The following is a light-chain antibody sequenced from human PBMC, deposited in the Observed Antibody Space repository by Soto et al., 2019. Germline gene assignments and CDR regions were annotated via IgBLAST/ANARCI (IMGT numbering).Light chain of an antibody. CDR1: SSNIGNHY. V-gene: IGLV1-51*01. Sequence: QSLLTQPPSVSSAPGQRVTISCSGSSSNIGNHYVSWYLHLPGTAPQLLIYDNYKRPSGIPDRFSGSKSGTSATLGITGLQTGDEADYYCATWDSSLSAVIFGGGTKLTVL. CDR3: ATWDSSLSAVI. J-gene: IGLJ2*01. CDR2: DNY.